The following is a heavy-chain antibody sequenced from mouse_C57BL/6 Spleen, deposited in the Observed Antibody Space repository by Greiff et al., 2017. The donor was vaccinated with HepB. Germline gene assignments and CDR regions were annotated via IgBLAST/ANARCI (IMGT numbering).Heavy chain of an antibody. D-gene: IGHD1-1*01. J-gene: IGHJ4*01. CDR3: ARSYYYGSSPYAMDD. CDR2: IHPNSGST. V-gene: IGHV1-64*01. CDR1: GYTFTSYW. Sequence: VQLQQPGAELVKPGASVKLSCKASGYTFTSYWMHWVKQRPGQGLEWIGMIHPNSGSTNYNEKFKSKATLTVDKSSSTAYMQLSSLTSEDSAVYYCARSYYYGSSPYAMDDWGQGTSVTVSS.